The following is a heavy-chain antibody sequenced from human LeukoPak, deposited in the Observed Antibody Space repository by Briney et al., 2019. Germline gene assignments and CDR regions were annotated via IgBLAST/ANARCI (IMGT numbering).Heavy chain of an antibody. CDR2: IYYSGST. CDR3: ARSPEPDYGGTLFDY. CDR1: GGSISSYY. V-gene: IGHV4-59*01. Sequence: PSETLSLTCTVSGGSISSYYWSWIRQPPGKGLEWIGYIYYSGSTNYNPSLKSRVTISVDTSKNQFSLKLSSVTAADTAVYYCARSPEPDYGGTLFDYWGQGTLVTVS. J-gene: IGHJ4*02. D-gene: IGHD4-23*01.